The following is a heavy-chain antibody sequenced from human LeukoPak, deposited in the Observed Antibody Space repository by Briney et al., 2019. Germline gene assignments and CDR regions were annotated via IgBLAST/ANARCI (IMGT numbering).Heavy chain of an antibody. D-gene: IGHD3/OR15-3a*01. J-gene: IGHJ4*02. CDR1: GGSISTSNYY. V-gene: IGHV4-39*01. Sequence: NPSETLSLTCTVSGGSISTSNYYWGWIRQPPGKGLEWIGSIYYSGNTYYNASLKSQVSISIDTSKNQFSLKLTSVTAADTAVYYCARQTGSGLFILPGGQGTLVTVSS. CDR3: ARQTGSGLFILP. CDR2: IYYSGNT.